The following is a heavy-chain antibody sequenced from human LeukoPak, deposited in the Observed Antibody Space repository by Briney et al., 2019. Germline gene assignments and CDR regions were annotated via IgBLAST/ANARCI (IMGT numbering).Heavy chain of an antibody. CDR1: GLTFSDYY. CDR3: ARDQGRWGIAAAGWPSGFDP. CDR2: ISSSGSTI. J-gene: IGHJ5*02. Sequence: PGGSLRLSCAASGLTFSDYYMSWIRQAPGKGLEWVSYISSSGSTIYYADSVKGRFTISRDNAKNSLYLQMNSLRAEDTAVYYCARDQGRWGIAAAGWPSGFDPWGQGTLVTVSS. D-gene: IGHD6-13*01. V-gene: IGHV3-11*04.